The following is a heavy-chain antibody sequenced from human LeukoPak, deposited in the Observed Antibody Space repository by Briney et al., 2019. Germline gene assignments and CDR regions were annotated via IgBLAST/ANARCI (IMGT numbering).Heavy chain of an antibody. CDR3: ARGRGSPYYFDC. CDR2: INSDGKST. J-gene: IGHJ4*02. CDR1: GFTFSNYW. V-gene: IGHV3-74*01. Sequence: PGGSLRLSCAASGFTFSNYWMHWVRQGPGEGLVWVSRINSDGKSTSYADSVKGRFTISRDNSKNTLCLQLNSLRAEDTAVYYCARGRGSPYYFDCWGQGTLVTVSS. D-gene: IGHD1-26*01.